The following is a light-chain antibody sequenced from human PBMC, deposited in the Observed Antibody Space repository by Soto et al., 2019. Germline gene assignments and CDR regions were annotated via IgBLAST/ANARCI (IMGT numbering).Light chain of an antibody. CDR2: ETS. J-gene: IGKJ1*01. CDR3: QQYNSYSPP. V-gene: IGKV1-5*03. CDR1: QTIGRW. Sequence: DIQITQSPATPSAPGGDSVSISCRASQTIGRWLAWYQQKPGKVPKLLIYETSTLESGVPSRFSGSGSGTEFTLTISSLQPDDFATYYCQQYNSYSPPFGQWTKVEVK.